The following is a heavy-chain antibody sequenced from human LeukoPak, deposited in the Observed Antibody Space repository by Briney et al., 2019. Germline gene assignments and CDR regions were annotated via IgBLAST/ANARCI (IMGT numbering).Heavy chain of an antibody. CDR2: INPSGGST. CDR1: GYTFTSYY. J-gene: IGHJ4*02. V-gene: IGHV1-46*01. CDR3: ARFSVAATDFDY. Sequence: ASVTVSCKACGYTFTSYYMHWVRQAPGQGLEGMGIINPSGGSTSYAQKFQGRVTMTRDTSTSTVYMELSSLRSEDTAVYYCARFSVAATDFDYWGQGTLVTVSS. D-gene: IGHD2-15*01.